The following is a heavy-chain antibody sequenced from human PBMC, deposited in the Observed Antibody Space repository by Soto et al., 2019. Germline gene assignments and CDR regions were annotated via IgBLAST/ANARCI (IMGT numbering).Heavy chain of an antibody. Sequence: PSETLSLTCAVYGGSFSGYYWSWIRQPPGKGLEWIGEINHSGSANYNPSLKSRVTISVDTSKNQFSLKLSSVTAGDTAVYYCARGIVPDYWGQRSLVIASS. J-gene: IGHJ4*02. V-gene: IGHV4-34*01. CDR1: GGSFSGYY. D-gene: IGHD2-15*01. CDR2: INHSGSA. CDR3: ARGIVPDY.